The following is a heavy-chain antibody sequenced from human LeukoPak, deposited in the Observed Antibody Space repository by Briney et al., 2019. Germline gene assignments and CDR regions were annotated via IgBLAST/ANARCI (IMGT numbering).Heavy chain of an antibody. Sequence: ASVKVSCKASGYTFTSYGISWVRQAPGQGLEWMGWISAYNGNTKYAQKLRGRVAMTTYTSTSTASMELRSLRSDDTAVYYCASDHCSGVSCYYDYWGQGTLVTVSS. CDR3: ASDHCSGVSCYYDY. CDR1: GYTFTSYG. D-gene: IGHD2-15*01. V-gene: IGHV1-18*01. CDR2: ISAYNGNT. J-gene: IGHJ4*02.